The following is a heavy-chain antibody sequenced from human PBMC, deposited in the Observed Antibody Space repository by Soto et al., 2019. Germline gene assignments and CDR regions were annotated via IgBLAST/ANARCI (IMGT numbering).Heavy chain of an antibody. V-gene: IGHV3-53*01. J-gene: IGHJ4*02. Sequence: EVQLVESGGGLIQPGGSLRLSCAVSGFTVSNNYMSWVRQAPGKGLEGVSVIYSGGYTAYGDSVKGRFTISRDNSKNTLYLKINGRGAGGPAVYFGGGRLGGGGYWGQGTLVTVSS. CDR3: GGRLGGGGY. D-gene: IGHD3-10*01. CDR1: GFTVSNNY. CDR2: IYSGGYT.